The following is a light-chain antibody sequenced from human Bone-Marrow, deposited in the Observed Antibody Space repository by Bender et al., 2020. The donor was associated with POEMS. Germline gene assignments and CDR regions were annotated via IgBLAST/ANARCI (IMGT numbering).Light chain of an antibody. V-gene: IGLV2-23*02. Sequence: QSALTQPASVSGSPGQSITISCTGTSSDVGNYNHVSWYQQYPGKAPILIIYEVNQRPSGVSNRFSASKSGNTASLTISGLQAEDEADYYCFSYANTITFAFGGGTKLTVL. CDR3: FSYANTITFA. J-gene: IGLJ2*01. CDR2: EVN. CDR1: SSDVGNYNH.